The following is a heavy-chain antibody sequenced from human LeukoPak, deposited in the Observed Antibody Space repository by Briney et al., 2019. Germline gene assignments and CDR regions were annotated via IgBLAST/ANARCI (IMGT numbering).Heavy chain of an antibody. Sequence: ASVKVSCKASGYTFTSYYMHWVRQAPGQGLEWMGIINPSGVSTSYAQKLQGRVTMTTDTSTSTAYMELRSLRSDDTAVYYCARQRQWPVSPFDYWGQGTLVTVSS. CDR2: INPSGVST. CDR1: GYTFTSYY. D-gene: IGHD6-19*01. J-gene: IGHJ4*02. V-gene: IGHV1-46*01. CDR3: ARQRQWPVSPFDY.